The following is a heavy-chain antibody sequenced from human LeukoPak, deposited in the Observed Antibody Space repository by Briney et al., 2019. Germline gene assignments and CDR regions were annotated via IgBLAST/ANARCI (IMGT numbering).Heavy chain of an antibody. Sequence: PSETLSLTCTVSGGSISSYYWSWIRQPPGKGLEWIGYIYYSGSTNYNPSLKGRVTISVDTSKNQFSLKLSSVTAADTAVYYCAREGSRGAVAGNWFDPWGQGTLVTVSS. D-gene: IGHD6-19*01. V-gene: IGHV4-59*01. CDR3: AREGSRGAVAGNWFDP. J-gene: IGHJ5*02. CDR2: IYYSGST. CDR1: GGSISSYY.